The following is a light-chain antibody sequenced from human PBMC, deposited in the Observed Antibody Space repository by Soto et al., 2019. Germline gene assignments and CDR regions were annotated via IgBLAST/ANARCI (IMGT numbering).Light chain of an antibody. CDR1: QSISSR. V-gene: IGKV1-5*03. J-gene: IGKJ1*01. Sequence: DIQMTQSPSTLSASVGDRVTITCRASQSISSRLAWYQQKPGKAPKLLIYLASSLESGVPSRFSGSGSGTEFTLTISSLQPGDFAMYYCQQYDSYWTFGQGTKVEIK. CDR3: QQYDSYWT. CDR2: LAS.